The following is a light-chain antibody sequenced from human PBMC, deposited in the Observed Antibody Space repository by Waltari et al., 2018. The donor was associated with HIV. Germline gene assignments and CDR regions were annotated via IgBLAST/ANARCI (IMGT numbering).Light chain of an antibody. CDR1: SSNIGSNY. J-gene: IGLJ3*02. CDR2: KNE. Sequence: QSVLTQPPSASGTPGQRVTISCSGSSSNIGSNYVYWFQQPPGTTPRLLIYKNEQRPAGGPDRFACSKSGTSASLAISGLRSEDEADYSCVAWDDSLSGLLFGGGTKLTVL. CDR3: VAWDDSLSGLL. V-gene: IGLV1-47*01.